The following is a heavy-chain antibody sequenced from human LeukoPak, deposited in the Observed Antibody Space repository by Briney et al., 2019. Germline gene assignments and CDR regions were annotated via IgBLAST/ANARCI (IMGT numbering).Heavy chain of an antibody. CDR3: ARGYCTNGVCSSDYFDY. CDR1: GGSISSGGYY. Sequence: SETLSLTCTVSGGSISSGGYYWKWIRQHPGKGLEWIGYIYNSGSTYYNPSLKSRSTISLDTSKNQISLKLSSVIAADTAVYYCARGYCTNGVCSSDYFDYWGQGTLVTVSS. J-gene: IGHJ4*02. D-gene: IGHD2-8*01. V-gene: IGHV4-31*03. CDR2: IYNSGST.